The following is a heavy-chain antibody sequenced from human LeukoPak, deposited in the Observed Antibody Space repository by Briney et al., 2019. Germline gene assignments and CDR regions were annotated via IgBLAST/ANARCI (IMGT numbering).Heavy chain of an antibody. CDR3: ARGGGINWRKYYFDY. Sequence: ASVKVSCKASGYTFTNYGISWVRQATGQGLEWMGWMNPNSGNTGYAQKFQGRVTITRNTSISTAYMELSSLRSEDTAVYYCARGGGINWRKYYFDYWGQGTLVTVSS. J-gene: IGHJ4*02. V-gene: IGHV1-8*03. D-gene: IGHD1-1*01. CDR2: MNPNSGNT. CDR1: GYTFTNYG.